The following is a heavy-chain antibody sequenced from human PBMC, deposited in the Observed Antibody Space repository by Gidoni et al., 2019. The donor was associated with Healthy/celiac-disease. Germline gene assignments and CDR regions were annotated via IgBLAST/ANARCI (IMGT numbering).Heavy chain of an antibody. Sequence: QVQLQESGPGLVKPSHTLSLTCTVSGGSISSGGYYWRWIRQHPGKGLEWIGYIYDSGSTYYTPSLKSRVTISVDTSKNQFSLKLSSVTAADTAVYYCARDARGPGVDPWGQGTLVTVSS. CDR1: GGSISSGGYY. V-gene: IGHV4-31*03. D-gene: IGHD3-10*01. CDR3: ARDARGPGVDP. J-gene: IGHJ5*02. CDR2: IYDSGST.